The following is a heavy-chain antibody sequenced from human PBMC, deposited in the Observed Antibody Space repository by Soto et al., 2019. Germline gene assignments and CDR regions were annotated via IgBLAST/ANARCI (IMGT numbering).Heavy chain of an antibody. Sequence: SETLSLTCTVSGGSISSYYWSWIRQPPGKGLEWIGYIYYSGSTNYNPSLKSRVTISVDTSKNQFSLKLRSEDTAVYYCARGGALHLGELSPIDYWGQGTLVTVSS. CDR2: IYYSGST. CDR1: GGSISSYY. V-gene: IGHV4-59*01. D-gene: IGHD3-16*02. CDR3: ARGGALHLGELSPIDY. J-gene: IGHJ4*02.